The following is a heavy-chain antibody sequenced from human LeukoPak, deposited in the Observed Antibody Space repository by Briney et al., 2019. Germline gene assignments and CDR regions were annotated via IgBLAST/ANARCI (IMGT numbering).Heavy chain of an antibody. CDR2: ISSRGGTM. Sequence: GGSLGLSCTASGFSFSDYFMSWIRQAPGKGLEWIAHISSRGGTMYYADSVKGRFTISRDNAKNSLYLHMNSLRADDPAVYYCARDPGSYDYWGQGTLVTVSS. CDR3: ARDPGSYDY. J-gene: IGHJ4*02. D-gene: IGHD3-10*01. V-gene: IGHV3-11*01. CDR1: GFSFSDYF.